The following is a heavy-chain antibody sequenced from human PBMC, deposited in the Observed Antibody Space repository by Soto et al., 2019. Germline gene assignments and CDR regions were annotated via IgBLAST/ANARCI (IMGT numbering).Heavy chain of an antibody. CDR1: GASISSTSYC. V-gene: IGHV4-39*01. CDR2: IYYTGSI. J-gene: IGHJ6*02. D-gene: IGHD2-2*03. CDR3: ARHVNGYCSSTSCYTRDYGMDV. Sequence: PAEIQFSTCTVSGASISSTSYCGGWIRQHPGKGMEGISSIYYTGSISYNPSRKSPVTISVYTTKNQFSLNLRSLPAAETAVYYCARHVNGYCSSTSCYTRDYGMDVWGQGITVTVS.